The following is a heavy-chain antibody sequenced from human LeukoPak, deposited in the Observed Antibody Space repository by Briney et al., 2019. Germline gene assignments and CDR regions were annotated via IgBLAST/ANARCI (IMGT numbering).Heavy chain of an antibody. CDR1: GFTFSSYG. Sequence: GALRLSCAASGFTFSSYGMHWVRQAPGKGLEWVAVIWYDGSNKYYADSVKGRFTISRDNSKNTLYLQMNSLRAEDTAVYYCARGARDEQWLAPGTYYYYGMDVWGQGTAVTVSS. V-gene: IGHV3-33*01. CDR3: ARGARDEQWLAPGTYYYYGMDV. CDR2: IWYDGSNK. J-gene: IGHJ6*02. D-gene: IGHD6-19*01.